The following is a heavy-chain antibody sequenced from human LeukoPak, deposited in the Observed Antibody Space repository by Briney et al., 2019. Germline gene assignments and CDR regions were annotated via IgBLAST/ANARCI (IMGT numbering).Heavy chain of an antibody. J-gene: IGHJ4*02. CDR3: ARDRGGSSWYNYYDA. V-gene: IGHV4-4*07. D-gene: IGHD6-13*01. CDR1: GDSISNDY. Sequence: SETLSLTCTVSGDSISNDYWSWIRQPAGKGLEWISRIHFNGNTDYNPSLKSRVTTSIDTPRNQFSLKLSSVTAADTAVFYCARDRGGSSWYNYYDAWGQGILVTVSS. CDR2: IHFNGNT.